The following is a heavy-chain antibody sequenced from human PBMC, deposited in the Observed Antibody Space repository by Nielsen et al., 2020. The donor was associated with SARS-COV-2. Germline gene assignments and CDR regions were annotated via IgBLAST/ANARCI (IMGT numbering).Heavy chain of an antibody. CDR1: GYTFTSYG. Sequence: ASVKVSCKASGYTFTSYGISWVRQAPGQGLEWMGWISAYNGNTNYAQKFQGRVTMTRDTSTSTVYMELSSLRSEDTAVYYCARDLLAVAGRHYYYGMDVWGQGTTVTVSS. J-gene: IGHJ6*02. CDR2: ISAYNGNT. D-gene: IGHD6-19*01. V-gene: IGHV1-18*01. CDR3: ARDLLAVAGRHYYYGMDV.